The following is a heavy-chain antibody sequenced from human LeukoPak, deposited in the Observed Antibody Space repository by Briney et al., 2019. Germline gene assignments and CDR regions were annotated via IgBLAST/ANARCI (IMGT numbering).Heavy chain of an antibody. Sequence: GESLKISCKGSGYSFTSYWIGWVRQMPGKGLEWMGIIYPGDSDTRYSPSFQGQVTISADKSISTAYLQWSSLKASDTAMYYCARPPYYYGSGSSDFDYWGQRTLVTVSS. D-gene: IGHD3-10*01. CDR1: GYSFTSYW. CDR2: IYPGDSDT. V-gene: IGHV5-51*01. J-gene: IGHJ4*02. CDR3: ARPPYYYGSGSSDFDY.